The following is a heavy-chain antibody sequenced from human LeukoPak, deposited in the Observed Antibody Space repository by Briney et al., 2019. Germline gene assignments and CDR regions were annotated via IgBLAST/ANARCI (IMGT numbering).Heavy chain of an antibody. J-gene: IGHJ6*03. D-gene: IGHD3-9*01. CDR2: ISYDGSNK. V-gene: IGHV3-30*04. Sequence: GGSLRLSCAASGFTFSSYAMHWVRQAPGKGLEWVAVISYDGSNKYYADSVKGLFTISRDNPKNTLYLQMNSLRAEDTAVYYCAKNERITIFFYYYYYMDVWGKGTTVTISS. CDR3: AKNERITIFFYYYYYMDV. CDR1: GFTFSSYA.